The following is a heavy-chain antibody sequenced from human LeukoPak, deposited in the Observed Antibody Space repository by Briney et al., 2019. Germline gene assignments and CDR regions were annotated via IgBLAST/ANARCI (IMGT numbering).Heavy chain of an antibody. D-gene: IGHD3-22*01. CDR3: ARDGAPHYYDSIEY. V-gene: IGHV3-30-3*01. CDR2: ISYDGYDK. CDR1: GFTFNDYA. Sequence: GRSLRLSCAASGFTFNDYAMYWVRQAPGKGLEWVTLISYDGYDKSYADSVRGRFTISRDNSRNTLYLQMDSLRSEDTAVYYCARDGAPHYYDSIEYWGQGTLVTVSS. J-gene: IGHJ4*02.